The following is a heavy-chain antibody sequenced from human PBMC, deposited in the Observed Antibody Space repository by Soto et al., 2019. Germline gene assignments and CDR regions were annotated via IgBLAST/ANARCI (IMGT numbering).Heavy chain of an antibody. CDR2: IHHSGST. CDR3: ARHNYYSNHYYYGVDV. D-gene: IGHD4-4*01. J-gene: IGHJ6*02. CDR1: GGSISSSNW. V-gene: IGHV4-4*02. Sequence: SETLSLTCSVSGGSISSSNWWTWVRRPPGKGLEWIGEIHHSGSTTHNPSLKSRLTISLDNSKNQFSLKLSSVTAADTAIYYCARHNYYSNHYYYGVDVWGQGTPFTVSS.